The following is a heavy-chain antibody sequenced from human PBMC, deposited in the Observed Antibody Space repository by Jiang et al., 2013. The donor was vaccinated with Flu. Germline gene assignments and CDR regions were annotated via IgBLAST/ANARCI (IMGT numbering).Heavy chain of an antibody. V-gene: IGHV3-15*01. CDR3: VTDRVWVGDLLETNFDY. D-gene: IGHD3-10*01. CDR2: IKSKVDFGTT. CDR1: GFTFGNAW. J-gene: IGHJ4*02. Sequence: VQLLESGGGLVKPGGSLRLSCTASGFTFGNAWMNWVRQAPGKGLEWVGRIKSKVDFGTTDYAAPVRGRVTISRDDSKDTLYLQMYRLKVEDTGVYYCVTDRVWVGDLLETNFDYWGQGTLVTVSS.